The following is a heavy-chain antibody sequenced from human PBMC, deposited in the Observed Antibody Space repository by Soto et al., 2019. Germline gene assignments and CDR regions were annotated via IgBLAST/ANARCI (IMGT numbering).Heavy chain of an antibody. CDR2: IDADNYDT. CDR3: ARGGSAIFDY. J-gene: IGHJ4*02. CDR1: GYTLSTYA. V-gene: IGHV1-3*01. D-gene: IGHD2-2*01. Sequence: SVKVSCKASGYTLSTYALHWVRQAPGQSLEWMGWIDADNYDTKYSQKFQGRVTITRDTSANTAYMEVNSLRYEDTAVYYCARGGSAIFDYWGPGTLVTVSS.